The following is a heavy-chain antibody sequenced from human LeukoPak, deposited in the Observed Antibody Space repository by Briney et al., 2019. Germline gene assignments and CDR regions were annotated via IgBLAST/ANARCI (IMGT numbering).Heavy chain of an antibody. CDR2: ISHTGTT. V-gene: IGHV4-39*01. J-gene: IGHJ4*02. Sequence: SETLPLTCTVSGGSLTISDYYWGWIRLPPGKGLEWIGTISHTGTTYYNPSLQSRVTISVDKSKNQFSLKLSSVTAADTAVYYCATREHHVLRTPGDYWGQGTLVTVSS. D-gene: IGHD6-6*01. CDR1: GGSLTISDYY. CDR3: ATREHHVLRTPGDY.